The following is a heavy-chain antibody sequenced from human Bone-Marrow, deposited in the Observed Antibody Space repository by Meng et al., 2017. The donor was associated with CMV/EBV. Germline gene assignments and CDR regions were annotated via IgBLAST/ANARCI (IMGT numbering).Heavy chain of an antibody. V-gene: IGHV3-21*04. D-gene: IGHD3-10*01. CDR1: GFTFSSYA. CDR2: ISSSSSYI. J-gene: IGHJ4*02. CDR3: ARDARGYYGSGSYRSDY. Sequence: GGSLRLSCAASGFTFSSYAMHWVRQAPGKGLEWVSSISSSSSYIYYADSVKGRFTISRDNAKNSLYLQMNSLRAEDTAVYYCARDARGYYGSGSYRSDYWGQGTLVTVSS.